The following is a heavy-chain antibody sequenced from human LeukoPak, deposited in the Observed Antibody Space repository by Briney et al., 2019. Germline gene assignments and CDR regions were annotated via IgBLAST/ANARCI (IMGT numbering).Heavy chain of an antibody. CDR3: ARFDSNSDIVVVPAAVFDY. V-gene: IGHV1-2*02. D-gene: IGHD2-2*01. CDR2: INPNSGGT. J-gene: IGHJ4*02. Sequence: ASVKVSCKAFGNTFTGSYMHWLRQAPGQGLEWMGWINPNSGGTNYAQKFQGRVTMTRDTSISTAYMELSRLRSDDTAVYYCARFDSNSDIVVVPAAVFDYWGQGTLVTVPS. CDR1: GNTFTGSY.